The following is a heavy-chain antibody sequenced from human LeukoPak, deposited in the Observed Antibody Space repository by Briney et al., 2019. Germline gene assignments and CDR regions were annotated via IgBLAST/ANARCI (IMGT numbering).Heavy chain of an antibody. D-gene: IGHD3-3*01. CDR3: ARVPGDFWSGYSNYYYYYYMDV. CDR2: FIPTFRTA. CDR1: GGSFSNYA. V-gene: IGHV1-69*05. J-gene: IGHJ6*03. Sequence: SVKVSCKASGGSFSNYAHSWVRQAPGQGLEWMGGFIPTFRTANYAQKFQGRVTITTDESTSTAYMELRGLRSEDTAVYYCARVPGDFWSGYSNYYYYYYMDVWGKGTTVTVSS.